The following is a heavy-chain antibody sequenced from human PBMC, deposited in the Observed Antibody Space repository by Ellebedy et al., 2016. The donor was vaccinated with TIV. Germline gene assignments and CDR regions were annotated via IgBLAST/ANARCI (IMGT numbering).Heavy chain of an antibody. CDR1: GGTFSSYA. J-gene: IGHJ4*02. V-gene: IGHV1-69*04. D-gene: IGHD1-26*01. CDR2: IIPILGIA. Sequence: SVKVSCXASGGTFSSYAISWVRQAPGQGLEWMGRIIPILGIANYAQKFQGRVTITADKSTSTAYMELSSLRSEDTAVYYCARDVGWEITPRTIQFDYWGQGTLVTVSS. CDR3: ARDVGWEITPRTIQFDY.